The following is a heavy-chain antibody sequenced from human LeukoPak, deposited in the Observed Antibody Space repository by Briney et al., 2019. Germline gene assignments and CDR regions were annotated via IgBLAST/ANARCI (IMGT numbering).Heavy chain of an antibody. CDR2: INSDGSST. Sequence: GGSLRLSCAASGFXFSSYWMHWVRQAPGKGLVWVSRINSDGSSTSYADSVKGRFTISRDNAKNTVSLQMNSLRAEDTAVYYCAREVVGRFYDRGGPGAFDYWGQGTLVTVSS. CDR1: GFXFSSYW. D-gene: IGHD5/OR15-5a*01. CDR3: AREVVGRFYDRGGPGAFDY. V-gene: IGHV3-74*01. J-gene: IGHJ4*02.